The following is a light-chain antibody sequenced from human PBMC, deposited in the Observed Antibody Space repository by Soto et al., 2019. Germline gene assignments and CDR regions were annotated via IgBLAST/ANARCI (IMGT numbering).Light chain of an antibody. V-gene: IGKV1-27*01. Sequence: DIQMTQSPSSLSASVGDRVTITCRASQGVSSYLAWYQQKLGKVPKLLISDASNLESGIPSRFSGSGSGTDFTLTISSLQPEDVATYYCQKYSSCFTFGQGTGLEIK. CDR2: DAS. J-gene: IGKJ5*01. CDR1: QGVSSY. CDR3: QKYSSCFT.